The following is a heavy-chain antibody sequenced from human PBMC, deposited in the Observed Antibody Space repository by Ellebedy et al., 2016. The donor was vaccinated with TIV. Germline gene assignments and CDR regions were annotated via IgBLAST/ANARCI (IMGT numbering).Heavy chain of an antibody. CDR1: GFTFTSYY. Sequence: AASVEVSCKASGFTFTSYYIHWARQAPGQGLEWMGRVNPGGGRTKFAPNFQGRLTMTRDTSTSEVYMEVRSLRSDDTAVYYCAREGASAGADYFDYWGQGTLVIVSS. D-gene: IGHD1-26*01. CDR3: AREGASAGADYFDY. V-gene: IGHV1-46*01. CDR2: VNPGGGRT. J-gene: IGHJ4*02.